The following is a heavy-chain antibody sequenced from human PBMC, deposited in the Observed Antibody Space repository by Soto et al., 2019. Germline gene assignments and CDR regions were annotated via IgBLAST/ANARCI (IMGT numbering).Heavy chain of an antibody. J-gene: IGHJ6*02. V-gene: IGHV4-34*01. CDR2: INHSGIT. CDR1: GGSFSGYY. Sequence: QVQLQQWGAGLLKPSETLSLTCAVNGGSFSGYYWSWVRQPPGKGLEWIGEINHSGITDSNPSLTSRVTISVDASRSEFALKLTSVTAADTAVYYCARGRSSVPDRRGIGYYGLDVWGQGTTVTVS. CDR3: ARGRSSVPDRRGIGYYGLDV. D-gene: IGHD3-3*01.